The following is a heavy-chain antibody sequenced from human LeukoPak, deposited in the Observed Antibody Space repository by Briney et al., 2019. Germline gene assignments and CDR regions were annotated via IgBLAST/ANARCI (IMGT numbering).Heavy chain of an antibody. J-gene: IGHJ6*03. Sequence: PSETLSLTCTVSGGSISSYYWSWIRQPAGKGLEWIGRIYTSGSTNYNPSLKSRVTISVDTSKNQFSLGLTSVTAADTAVYFCARDYSTPSYYYYYMDVWGKGTTVTVSS. D-gene: IGHD6-6*01. CDR3: ARDYSTPSYYYYYMDV. V-gene: IGHV4-4*07. CDR1: GGSISSYY. CDR2: IYTSGST.